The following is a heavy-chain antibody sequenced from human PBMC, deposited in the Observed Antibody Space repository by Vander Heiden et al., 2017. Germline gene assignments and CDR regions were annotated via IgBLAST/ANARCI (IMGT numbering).Heavy chain of an antibody. CDR1: GFTFSSYS. CDR2: ISSSSSYI. Sequence: EVQLVESGGGLVKPGGSLRLSCAASGFTFSSYSMNWVRQAPGKGLEWVSSISSSSSYIYYADSVKGRFTISRDNAKNSLYLQMNSLRAEDTAVYYCARDRLELLVHDYWGQGTLVTVSS. D-gene: IGHD1-26*01. CDR3: ARDRLELLVHDY. V-gene: IGHV3-21*01. J-gene: IGHJ4*02.